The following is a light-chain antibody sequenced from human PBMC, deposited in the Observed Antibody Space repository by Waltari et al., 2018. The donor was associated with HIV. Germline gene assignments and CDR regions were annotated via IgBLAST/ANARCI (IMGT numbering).Light chain of an antibody. CDR2: KDS. CDR3: QSADSSGTFVV. J-gene: IGLJ2*01. V-gene: IGLV3-25*03. Sequence: SYELTQPPSVSVSPGQTARITCSGDALPKQYAYWYQQKPGQAPVLVIYKDSERPSGIPVVVCCSVSGSVGTLTISGVQAEDEADYYCQSADSSGTFVVFGGGTKLTVL. CDR1: ALPKQY.